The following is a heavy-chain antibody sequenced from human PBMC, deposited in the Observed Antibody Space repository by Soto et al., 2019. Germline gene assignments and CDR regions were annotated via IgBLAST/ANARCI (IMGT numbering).Heavy chain of an antibody. Sequence: GGFLRLSCAASEFTFSSYAMCWVRQAPGKEQEWVSAISGGGGSTYYADSVKGRFTISRDNSKNTLDLQMNSLRAEDTALYYCAKDLVPYSYGYYFDYWGQGTLVTVSS. J-gene: IGHJ4*02. D-gene: IGHD5-18*01. CDR2: ISGGGGST. CDR3: AKDLVPYSYGYYFDY. CDR1: EFTFSSYA. V-gene: IGHV3-23*01.